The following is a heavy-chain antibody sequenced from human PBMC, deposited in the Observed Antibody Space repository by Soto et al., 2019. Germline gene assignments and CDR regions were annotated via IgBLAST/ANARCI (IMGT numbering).Heavy chain of an antibody. CDR1: GFTFSSYW. V-gene: IGHV3-74*01. D-gene: IGHD6-19*01. Sequence: EVQLVESGGGLVQPGGSLRLSCAASGFTFSSYWMHWVRQAPGKGLVWVSRIKSDGSSTHYADSVKGRFTISRDNAKNTLYLQMNSLRVEDTAVYYCASLDSSGSRPIDYWGQGTLVTVSP. J-gene: IGHJ4*02. CDR3: ASLDSSGSRPIDY. CDR2: IKSDGSST.